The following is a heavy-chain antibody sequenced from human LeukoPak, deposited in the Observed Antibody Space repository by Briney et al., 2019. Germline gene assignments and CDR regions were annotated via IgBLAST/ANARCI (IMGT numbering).Heavy chain of an antibody. Sequence: QSGGSLRLSCAASGLTFSSYGMSWVRQAPGRGLEWVSAISTTGGTTYYADSVRGRFTISRDNSRNTLYLQMNSLRAEDTAIYYCAKNGVRGAYCSGGTCYPYYYYYMDVWGKGTTVTISS. V-gene: IGHV3-23*01. D-gene: IGHD2-15*01. CDR1: GLTFSSYG. CDR3: AKNGVRGAYCSGGTCYPYYYYYMDV. CDR2: ISTTGGTT. J-gene: IGHJ6*03.